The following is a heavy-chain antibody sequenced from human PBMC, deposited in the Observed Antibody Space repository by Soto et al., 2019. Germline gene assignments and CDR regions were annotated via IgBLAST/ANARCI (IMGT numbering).Heavy chain of an antibody. V-gene: IGHV4-39*01. CDR2: VYYRGRS. CDR3: ARQRTTVPTKAYFDY. D-gene: IGHD4-17*01. CDR1: GGSVTNSSYY. Sequence: TSETLSLTCTVSGGSVTNSSYYWGCIRQSPWKGLEWIGSVYYRGRSYSKSSVKSRVTISVDTSKNRFSLRLNSVTASDTAVYFCARQRTTVPTKAYFDYWGPGALVTVSS. J-gene: IGHJ4*02.